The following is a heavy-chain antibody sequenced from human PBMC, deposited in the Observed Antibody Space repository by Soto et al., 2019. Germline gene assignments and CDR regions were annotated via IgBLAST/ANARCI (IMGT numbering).Heavy chain of an antibody. CDR3: ARAQALITMIVVVPMNGMDV. CDR2: IYHSGST. Sequence: SETLSLTCAVSGGSISSSNWSCWVRQPPGQGLEWIGEIYHSGSTNYNPSLKSRVTISVDKSKNQFSLQLSSVTAADTAVYYCARAQALITMIVVVPMNGMDVWGQGTTVT. CDR1: GGSISSSNW. J-gene: IGHJ6*02. D-gene: IGHD3-22*01. V-gene: IGHV4-4*02.